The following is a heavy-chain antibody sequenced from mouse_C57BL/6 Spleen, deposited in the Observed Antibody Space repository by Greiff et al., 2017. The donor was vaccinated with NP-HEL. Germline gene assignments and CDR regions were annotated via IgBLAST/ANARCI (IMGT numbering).Heavy chain of an antibody. CDR1: GFSFNTYA. J-gene: IGHJ2*01. CDR3: VRHSGGLDY. D-gene: IGHD4-1*01. CDR2: IRSKSNNYAT. V-gene: IGHV10-1*01. Sequence: EVKVVESGGGLVQPKGSLKLSCAASGFSFNTYAMNWVRQAPGKGLEWVARIRSKSNNYATYYADSVKDRFTISRDDSESMLYLQMNNLKTEDTAMYYCVRHSGGLDYWGQGTTLTVSS.